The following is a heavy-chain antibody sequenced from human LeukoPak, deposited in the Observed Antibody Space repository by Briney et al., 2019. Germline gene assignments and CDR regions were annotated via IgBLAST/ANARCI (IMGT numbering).Heavy chain of an antibody. J-gene: IGHJ4*02. Sequence: SETLSLTCTVSGGSISSYYWSWIRQPPGKGLEWIGYIYYSGSTNYNPSLKSRVTISVDTSKNQFSLKPSSVTAADTAVYYCASLFPPIGYDTLTGSPNFDYWGQGTLVTVSS. CDR3: ASLFPPIGYDTLTGSPNFDY. CDR2: IYYSGST. CDR1: GGSISSYY. V-gene: IGHV4-59*01. D-gene: IGHD3-9*01.